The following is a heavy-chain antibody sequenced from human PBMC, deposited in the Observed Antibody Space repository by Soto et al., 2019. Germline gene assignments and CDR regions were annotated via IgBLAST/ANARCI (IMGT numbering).Heavy chain of an antibody. V-gene: IGHV4-39*01. J-gene: IGHJ5*02. CDR2: IYYSGST. D-gene: IGHD3-10*01. CDR1: GRSISSSSYY. Sequence: PSETLSLTXTVSGRSISSSSYYWGWIRQPPGKGLEWIGSIYYSGSTYYNPSLKSRVTISVDTSKNQFSLKLSSVTAADTAVYYCARYYYGSGSRDNWFDPWGQGTLVTVSS. CDR3: ARYYYGSGSRDNWFDP.